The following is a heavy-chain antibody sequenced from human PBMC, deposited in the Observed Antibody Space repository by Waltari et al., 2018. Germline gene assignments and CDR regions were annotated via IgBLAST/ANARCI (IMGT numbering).Heavy chain of an antibody. D-gene: IGHD2-2*01. CDR3: AREVVVIPTAPASFDP. CDR2: IYPNSGGT. J-gene: IGHJ5*02. V-gene: IGHV1-2*02. Sequence: QVLLVQSGAEVKKPGASVKVSCKASGYTFTGYYMHWVRQAPGQGLEYMGWIYPNSGGTKYAQKFQGRVTMTRDTSISTAYMELSRLRSDDTAVYYCAREVVVIPTAPASFDPWGQGTLVTVSS. CDR1: GYTFTGYY.